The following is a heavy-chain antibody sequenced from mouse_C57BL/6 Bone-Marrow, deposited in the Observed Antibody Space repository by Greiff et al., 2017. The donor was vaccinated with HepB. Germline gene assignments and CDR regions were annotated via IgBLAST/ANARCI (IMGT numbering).Heavy chain of an antibody. Sequence: ESGPGLVKPSQSLSLTCSVTGYSITSGYYWNWIRQFPGNKLEWMGYISYDGSNNYNPSLKNRISITRDTSKNQFVLKLNSVTTEDTATYYCARMSDARYFDVWGTGTTVTVSS. CDR2: ISYDGSN. D-gene: IGHD2-3*01. J-gene: IGHJ1*03. V-gene: IGHV3-6*01. CDR3: ARMSDARYFDV. CDR1: GYSITSGYY.